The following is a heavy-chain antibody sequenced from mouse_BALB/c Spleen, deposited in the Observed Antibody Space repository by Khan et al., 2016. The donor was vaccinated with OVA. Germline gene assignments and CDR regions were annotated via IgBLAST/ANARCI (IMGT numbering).Heavy chain of an antibody. CDR2: ISYSSST. Sequence: EVQLQESGPGLVKPSQSLSLTCTVTGYSITSDYAWNWLRQFPGNKLEWMGYISYSSSTSYNPSLKSRISIYRDTSKNQFFLQLNSVTTEDTATYYCARSRMANWGQGTTLTVSS. CDR1: GYSITSDYA. CDR3: ARSRMAN. V-gene: IGHV3-2*02. J-gene: IGHJ2*01.